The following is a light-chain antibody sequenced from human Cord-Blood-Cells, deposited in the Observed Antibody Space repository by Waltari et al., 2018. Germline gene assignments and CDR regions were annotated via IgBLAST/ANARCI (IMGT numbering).Light chain of an antibody. V-gene: IGKV3D-7*01. CDR3: QQDYNLPRT. CDR2: GAS. Sequence: VEVGTRRGGADPSVSSSHVTWCQQKPGQAARRLIYGASTRDTSIPARFIGSGSGTDFTLTISSLQPEDFAVYYCQQDYNLPRTFGQGTKVEIK. J-gene: IGKJ1*01. CDR1: PSVSSSH.